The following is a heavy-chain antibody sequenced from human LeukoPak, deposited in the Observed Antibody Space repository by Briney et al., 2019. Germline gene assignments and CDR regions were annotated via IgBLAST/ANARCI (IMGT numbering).Heavy chain of an antibody. D-gene: IGHD2-15*01. CDR1: GGSISSYY. CDR3: ARALGLGVAAPNWYFDL. J-gene: IGHJ2*01. CDR2: IYYSGST. V-gene: IGHV4-59*01. Sequence: PSETLSLTCTVSGGSISSYYWSWIRQPPGKGLEWIGYIYYSGSTNYNPSLKSRVTISVDTSKNQFSLKLSSVTAADTAVYYRARALGLGVAAPNWYFDLWGRGTLVTVSS.